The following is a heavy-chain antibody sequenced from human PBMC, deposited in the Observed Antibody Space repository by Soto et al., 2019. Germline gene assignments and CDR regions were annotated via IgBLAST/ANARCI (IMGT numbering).Heavy chain of an antibody. J-gene: IGHJ5*02. D-gene: IGHD6-6*01. CDR1: GYTFTGYY. V-gene: IGHV1-2*04. CDR2: INPNSGGT. Sequence: ASVKVSXKASGYTFTGYYMHWVRQAPGQGLEWMGWINPNSGGTNYAQKFQGWVTMTRDTSISTAYMELSRLRSDDTAVYYCARGSRPGYSSSSGWFDPWGQGTLVTVSS. CDR3: ARGSRPGYSSSSGWFDP.